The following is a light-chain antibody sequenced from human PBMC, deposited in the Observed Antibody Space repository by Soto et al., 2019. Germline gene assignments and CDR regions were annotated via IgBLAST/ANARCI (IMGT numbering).Light chain of an antibody. J-gene: IGLJ1*01. CDR1: SSDVGGYNY. Sequence: QSVLTQPASVSGSPGQSITISCTGTSSDVGGYNYVSWYQQHPGKAPKLMIYEVSNRPSGVSNRFSGSKSGNTASLTISGLQAEDEADYYCSSYTSINTLVFGNGTKVTVL. CDR2: EVS. CDR3: SSYTSINTLV. V-gene: IGLV2-14*01.